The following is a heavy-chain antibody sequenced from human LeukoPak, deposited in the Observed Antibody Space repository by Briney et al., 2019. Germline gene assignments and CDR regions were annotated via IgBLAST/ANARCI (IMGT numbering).Heavy chain of an antibody. CDR2: TYYSGST. CDR3: ARSTQGGISGWLTFDY. CDR1: GGSISSYY. D-gene: IGHD6-19*01. V-gene: IGHV4-59*01. J-gene: IGHJ4*02. Sequence: SETLSLTCTVSGGSISSYYWSWIRQPPGKGLEWIGYTYYSGSTNYNPSLKSRVTISVDTSKNQFSLKLSSVTAADTAVYYCARSTQGGISGWLTFDYWGQGTLVTVSS.